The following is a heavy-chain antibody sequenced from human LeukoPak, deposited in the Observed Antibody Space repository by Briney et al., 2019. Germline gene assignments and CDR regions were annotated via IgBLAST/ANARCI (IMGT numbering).Heavy chain of an antibody. Sequence: PGGSLRLSCAASGFTFSSYAMHWVRQAPGKGLEWVAVISYDGSNKYYADSVKGRFTISRDNSKNTLYLQMNSLRPEDTAVYYCARGGCTNGVCSDYWGQGTLVTVSS. J-gene: IGHJ4*02. CDR1: GFTFSSYA. D-gene: IGHD2-8*01. V-gene: IGHV3-30-3*01. CDR2: ISYDGSNK. CDR3: ARGGCTNGVCSDY.